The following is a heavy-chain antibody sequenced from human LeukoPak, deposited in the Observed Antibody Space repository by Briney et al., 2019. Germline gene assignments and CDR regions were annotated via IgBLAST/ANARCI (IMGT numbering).Heavy chain of an antibody. J-gene: IGHJ6*03. Sequence: ASVTVSCKASGYTFTSYGISWVRQAPGQGLEWMGWINPNSGGTNYAQKFQGRVTMTRDTSISTAYMELSRLRSDDTAVYYCARVNSSSSIYYYYYYMDVWGKGTTVTVSS. CDR2: INPNSGGT. CDR1: GYTFTSYG. V-gene: IGHV1-2*02. CDR3: ARVNSSSSIYYYYYYMDV. D-gene: IGHD6-6*01.